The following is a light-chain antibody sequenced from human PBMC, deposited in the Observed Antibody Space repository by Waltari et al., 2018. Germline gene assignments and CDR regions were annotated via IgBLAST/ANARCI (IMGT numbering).Light chain of an antibody. Sequence: EIVLTQSPATLSLSPGERATLSCRASQSVSRYLAWYQQKPGQAPRLLIYDASIRATGIPARFSGSGSGTDFTLTISSLEPEDSAVYYCQQRSIWPPLTFGGGTKVEIK. V-gene: IGKV3-11*01. CDR2: DAS. CDR1: QSVSRY. J-gene: IGKJ4*01. CDR3: QQRSIWPPLT.